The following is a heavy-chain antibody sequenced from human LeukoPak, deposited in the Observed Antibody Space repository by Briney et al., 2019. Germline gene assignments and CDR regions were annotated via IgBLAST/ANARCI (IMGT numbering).Heavy chain of an antibody. Sequence: GGSLRLSCAASGFTFSNYAMSWVRQAAGKGLDWVSAVSGRADSTYYADSVKGRFTISRDTSKNTLYLQMNSLRAADTAVYYCVKWGDYDILTGYYDPDYWGQGTLVSVSS. CDR2: VSGRADST. J-gene: IGHJ4*02. V-gene: IGHV3-23*01. CDR1: GFTFSNYA. D-gene: IGHD3-9*01. CDR3: VKWGDYDILTGYYDPDY.